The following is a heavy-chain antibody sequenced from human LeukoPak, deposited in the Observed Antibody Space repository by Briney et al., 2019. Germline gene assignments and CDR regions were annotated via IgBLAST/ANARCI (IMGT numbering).Heavy chain of an antibody. D-gene: IGHD5-18*01. CDR3: ARSALRWQTATYYLDY. J-gene: IGHJ4*02. CDR1: GFTFSSYA. CDR2: ISYDGSNK. V-gene: IGHV3-30-3*01. Sequence: PGGSLRLSCAASGFTFSSYAMHWVRQAPGKGLEWVAVISYDGSNKYYEDSVKGRFTISRDNSKNTLYLQMNSLRAEDTAVYYCARSALRWQTATYYLDYWGQGTLVTVSS.